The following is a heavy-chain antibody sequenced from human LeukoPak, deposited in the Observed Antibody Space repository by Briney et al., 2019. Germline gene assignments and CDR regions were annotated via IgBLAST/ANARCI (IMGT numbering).Heavy chain of an antibody. CDR1: GYTFTSYG. D-gene: IGHD3-16*01. V-gene: IGHV1-18*01. J-gene: IGHJ4*02. Sequence: WASVKVSCRASGYTFTSYGSSWVRQAPGQGLEWMGWISAYNGNTNYAQKLQGRVTMTTDTSTSTAYMELRSLRSDDTAVYYCAKREAAGEFDYWGQGTLVTVSS. CDR3: AKREAAGEFDY. CDR2: ISAYNGNT.